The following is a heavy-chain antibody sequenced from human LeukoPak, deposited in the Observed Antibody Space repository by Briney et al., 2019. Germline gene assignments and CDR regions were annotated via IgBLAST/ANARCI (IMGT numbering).Heavy chain of an antibody. CDR3: ARGIERDKWFDP. V-gene: IGHV1-46*01. CDR2: INPSTSGT. J-gene: IGHJ5*02. D-gene: IGHD5-24*01. CDR1: GYTFTSFY. Sequence: GASVKVSCKASGYTFTSFYLHWVRQAPGQGLEWMGIINPSTSGTSYAQKFQDRITMTRDTSTSTVYMELSSLRSEDTAVYYCARGIERDKWFDPWGQGTLVTVSS.